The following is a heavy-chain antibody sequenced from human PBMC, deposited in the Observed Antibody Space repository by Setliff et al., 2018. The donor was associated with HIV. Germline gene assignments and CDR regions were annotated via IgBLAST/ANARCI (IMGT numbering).Heavy chain of an antibody. CDR3: TRRDVTTGMDS. Sequence: PSETLSLTCTVSGGSISSSSYYWDWIRQPPGKSLEWVGSIFYTGSTNYRPSLESRVIVSLDTSKNQFSLKLSSVTAADTAVYYCTRRDVTTGMDSGGPGILVTVSS. V-gene: IGHV4-39*01. J-gene: IGHJ4*02. CDR2: IFYTGST. CDR1: GGSISSSSYY. D-gene: IGHD4-17*01.